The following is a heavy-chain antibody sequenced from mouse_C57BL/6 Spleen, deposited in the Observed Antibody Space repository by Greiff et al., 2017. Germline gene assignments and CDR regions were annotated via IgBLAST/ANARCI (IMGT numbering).Heavy chain of an antibody. CDR1: GFTFSSYT. V-gene: IGHV5-9*01. CDR2: ISGGGGNT. J-gene: IGHJ1*03. Sequence: EVQRVESGGGLVKPGGSLQLSCAASGFTFSSYTMSWVRQTPEKRLEWVATISGGGGNTYYPDSVKGRFTLSRDNAKNTLYLQMSSLRSEDTALYYCARHENGNYVGRYFDVWGTGTTVTVSS. D-gene: IGHD2-1*01. CDR3: ARHENGNYVGRYFDV.